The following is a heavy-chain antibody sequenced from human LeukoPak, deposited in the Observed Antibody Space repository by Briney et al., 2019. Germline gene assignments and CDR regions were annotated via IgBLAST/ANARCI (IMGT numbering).Heavy chain of an antibody. D-gene: IGHD2-15*01. CDR3: ARGCSGGSCYGGAFDI. V-gene: IGHV3-21*01. Sequence: GRSLRLSCAASGFTFSSDSMNWVRQAPGKGLEWVSSISSSSSYIYYADSVKGRFTISRDNAKNSLYLQMNSLRAEDTAVYYCARGCSGGSCYGGAFDIWGQGTMVTVSS. CDR1: GFTFSSDS. J-gene: IGHJ3*02. CDR2: ISSSSSYI.